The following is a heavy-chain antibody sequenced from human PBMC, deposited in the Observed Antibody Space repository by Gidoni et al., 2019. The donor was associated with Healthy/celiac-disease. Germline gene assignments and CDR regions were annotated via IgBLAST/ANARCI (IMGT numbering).Heavy chain of an antibody. Sequence: QVQLKQSGPGLVKPSPTLSLTCAISGDRVSSNSDAWNWIRPSPSRGLEWLGWTYYRSKWYNDYAVSVKSRITINPDTSKNQFSLQLNSVTPEDTAVYYCARDHGGYDYDYFDYWGQGTLVTVSS. D-gene: IGHD5-12*01. CDR2: TYYRSKWYN. V-gene: IGHV6-1*01. CDR1: GDRVSSNSDA. CDR3: ARDHGGYDYDYFDY. J-gene: IGHJ4*02.